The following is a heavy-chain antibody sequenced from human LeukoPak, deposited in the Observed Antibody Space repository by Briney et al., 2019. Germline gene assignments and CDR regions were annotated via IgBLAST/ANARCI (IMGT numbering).Heavy chain of an antibody. D-gene: IGHD2-2*01. CDR1: GFTFSSSA. CDR2: IVVGSGNT. J-gene: IGHJ6*02. CDR3: AAGPKYQLLLGASLFYYYGMDV. V-gene: IGHV1-58*02. Sequence: SVKVSCKASGFTFSSSAMQWVRQARGQRLEWIGWIVVGSGNTNSAQKFQERVTITRDMSTSTAYMELSSLRSEDTAVYYCAAGPKYQLLLGASLFYYYGMDVWGQGTMVTASS.